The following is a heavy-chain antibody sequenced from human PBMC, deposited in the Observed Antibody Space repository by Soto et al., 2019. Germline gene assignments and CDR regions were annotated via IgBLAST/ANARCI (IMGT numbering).Heavy chain of an antibody. Sequence: SETLSLTCTVSGGSISSGGYYWSWIRQHPGKGLEWIGYIYYSGSTYYNLSLNSRVTISVDTSNNQFSLKLSSVTAADTAVYYCARGPSRDFEGHNWFDPWGQGTLVTVSS. CDR1: GGSISSGGYY. V-gene: IGHV4-31*03. CDR2: IYYSGST. D-gene: IGHD3-3*01. J-gene: IGHJ5*02. CDR3: ARGPSRDFEGHNWFDP.